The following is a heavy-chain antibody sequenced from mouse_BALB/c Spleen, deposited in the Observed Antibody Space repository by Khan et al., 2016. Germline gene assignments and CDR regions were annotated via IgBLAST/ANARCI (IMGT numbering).Heavy chain of an antibody. Sequence: EVQLQESGPGLVKPSQSLSLTCTVTGYSITSDYAWNWIRQFPGNKLEWMGYISYSGSTSYNPSLKSRISITRDTSKNQFFLQLNSVTTEDTATYYCAREGYGNYAWFAYWGQGTLVTVSA. V-gene: IGHV3-2*02. D-gene: IGHD2-10*02. J-gene: IGHJ3*01. CDR2: ISYSGST. CDR1: GYSITSDYA. CDR3: AREGYGNYAWFAY.